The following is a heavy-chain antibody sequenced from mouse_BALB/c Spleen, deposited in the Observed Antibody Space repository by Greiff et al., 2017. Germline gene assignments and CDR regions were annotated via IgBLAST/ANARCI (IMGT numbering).Heavy chain of an antibody. D-gene: IGHD2-14*01. V-gene: IGHV1S81*02. J-gene: IGHJ3*01. CDR3: TRGSYYRYWFAD. CDR1: GYTFTSYY. Sequence: VQLQQSGAELVKPGASVKLSCKASGYTFTSYYMYWVKQRPGQGLEWIGEINPSNGGTNFNEKFKSKATLTVDKSSSTAYMQLSSLTSEDSAVYYCTRGSYYRYWFADGGQGTLVTVSA. CDR2: INPSNGGT.